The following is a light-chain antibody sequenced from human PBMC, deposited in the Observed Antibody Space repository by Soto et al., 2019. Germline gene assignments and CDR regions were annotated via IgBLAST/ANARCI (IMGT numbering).Light chain of an antibody. Sequence: EIVLTQSPGTLSLSPGERATLSWRASQSVTSSYLAWYQQKPGQAPRLLIYGASSRATGIPDRFSGSGSGTDFTLTISRLEPEDFAVYYCQQYGSSHTFGGGTKVEIK. V-gene: IGKV3-20*01. J-gene: IGKJ4*01. CDR3: QQYGSSHT. CDR2: GAS. CDR1: QSVTSSY.